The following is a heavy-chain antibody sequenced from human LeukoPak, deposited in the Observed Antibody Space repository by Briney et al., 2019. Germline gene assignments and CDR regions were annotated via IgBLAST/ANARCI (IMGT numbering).Heavy chain of an antibody. CDR1: GFTFSSFA. J-gene: IGHJ2*01. V-gene: IGHV3-23*01. CDR3: AKNRLRGVVVPTANSYFDL. CDR2: ITDSGANT. D-gene: IGHD2-2*01. Sequence: GGSLRLSCAASGFTFSSFAMSWVRQAPGKGLEWVSTITDSGANTYYADSVEGRFTISRDNSGTTLFLQMNSLRAEDTAVYYCAKNRLRGVVVPTANSYFDLWGRGALVTVSS.